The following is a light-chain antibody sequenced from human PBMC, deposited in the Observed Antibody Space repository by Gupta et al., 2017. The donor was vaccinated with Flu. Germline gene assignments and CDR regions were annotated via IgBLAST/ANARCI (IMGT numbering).Light chain of an antibody. CDR2: EVS. CDR1: SSDVGSYNL. Sequence: QSITISCTGTSSDVGSYNLVSWYQQHPGKAPKLMIYEVSKRPSGVSNRFSGSKSGNTASLTISGLQAEDEADYYCCSYAGSSYVFGTGTKVTVL. CDR3: CSYAGSSYV. J-gene: IGLJ1*01. V-gene: IGLV2-23*02.